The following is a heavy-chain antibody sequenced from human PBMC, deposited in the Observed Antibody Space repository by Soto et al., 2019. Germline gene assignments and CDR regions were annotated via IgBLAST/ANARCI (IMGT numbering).Heavy chain of an antibody. J-gene: IGHJ4*02. CDR3: ARESEDLTSNFDY. Sequence: GGSLRLSCAASGFTFSSYEMNWVRQAPGKGLEWVSYISSSGSTIYYADSVKGRFTISRDNAKNSLYLQMNSLRAEDTAVYYCARESEDLTSNFDYWGQGTLVTVSS. CDR2: ISSSGSTI. CDR1: GFTFSSYE. V-gene: IGHV3-48*03.